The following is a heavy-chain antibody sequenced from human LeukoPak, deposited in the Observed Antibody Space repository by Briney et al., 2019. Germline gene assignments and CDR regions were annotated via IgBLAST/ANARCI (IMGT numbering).Heavy chain of an antibody. V-gene: IGHV1-8*01. D-gene: IGHD3-9*01. CDR2: MNPNSGNT. CDR3: ARTGVTGLRYFDWLLRRYYFDY. J-gene: IGHJ4*02. CDR1: GYTFTSYD. Sequence: ASVKVSCKASGYTFTSYDINWVRQATGQGLEWMGWMNPNSGNTGYAQKFQGRVTMTRNASISTAYMELSSLRSEDTAVYYCARTGVTGLRYFDWLLRRYYFDYWGQGTLVTVSS.